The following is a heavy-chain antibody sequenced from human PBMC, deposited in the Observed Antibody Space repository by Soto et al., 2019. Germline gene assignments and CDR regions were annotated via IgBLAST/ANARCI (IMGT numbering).Heavy chain of an antibody. CDR2: ISDSGFSP. D-gene: IGHD2-15*01. J-gene: IGHJ4*02. CDR1: GLHFSTYG. CDR3: ANILVAATKGFDY. V-gene: IGHV3-23*01. Sequence: PRGSPLISCASSGLHFSTYGMDWLRKAPGKGLEWVSTISDSGFSPYYADSVKGRFTVSRDNSKNTLYLQMDSLRAEDTAVYFCANILVAATKGFDYWGQGTLVTVSS.